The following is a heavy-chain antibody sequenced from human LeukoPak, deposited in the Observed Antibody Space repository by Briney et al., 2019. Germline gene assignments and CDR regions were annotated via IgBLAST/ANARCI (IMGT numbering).Heavy chain of an antibody. Sequence: GGSLRLSCAASGFTFSSYAMSWVRQAPGKGLEWVSAISGSGGSTYYADSVKGRFTISRDNSKNTLYLQMNSLRAEDTAVYYCAKRKYSSGWYPRDYFDYWGQGTLVTVSS. V-gene: IGHV3-23*01. CDR2: ISGSGGST. CDR3: AKRKYSSGWYPRDYFDY. D-gene: IGHD6-19*01. CDR1: GFTFSSYA. J-gene: IGHJ4*02.